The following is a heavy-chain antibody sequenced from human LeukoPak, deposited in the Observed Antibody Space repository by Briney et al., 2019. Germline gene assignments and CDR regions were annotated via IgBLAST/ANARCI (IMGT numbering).Heavy chain of an antibody. D-gene: IGHD3-22*01. CDR3: ARDSHKRSGYLDY. Sequence: KPSGTLSLTCAVSGGSISSSNWWSWVRQPPGKGLECIGEIYHSGSTNYNPSLKSRVTISVDKSKNQFSLKLSSVTAADTAVYYCARDSHKRSGYLDYWGQGTLVTVSS. CDR2: IYHSGST. J-gene: IGHJ4*02. CDR1: GGSISSSNW. V-gene: IGHV4-4*02.